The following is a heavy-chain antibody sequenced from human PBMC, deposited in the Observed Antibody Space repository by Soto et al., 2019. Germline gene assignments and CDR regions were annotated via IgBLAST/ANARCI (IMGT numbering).Heavy chain of an antibody. V-gene: IGHV1-18*01. J-gene: IGHJ6*02. D-gene: IGHD3-16*01. CDR2: ISPYNDYT. CDR1: GYTFIRYG. CDR3: ARGGYYDTSWGKLSHYGLDV. Sequence: QVQLVQSAAEVKKPGASVKVSCKASGYTFIRYGITWVRQAPGQGLEWMGWISPYNDYTIYAKKFXXRVPMTPDTSTXLXYXELRGLKSDDPAVYYCARGGYYDTSWGKLSHYGLDVWGQGTSVTVSS.